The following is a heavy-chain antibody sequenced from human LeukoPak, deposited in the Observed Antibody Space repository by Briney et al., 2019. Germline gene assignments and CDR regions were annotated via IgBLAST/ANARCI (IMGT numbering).Heavy chain of an antibody. CDR3: ARVSYSSGWHPFDY. J-gene: IGHJ4*02. CDR2: IYHSGST. D-gene: IGHD6-19*01. Sequence: PSETLSLTCTVSGYSISNDYYWGWIRQPPGKGLEWIGSIYHSGSTYYNPSLKSRVTISVDTSKNQFSLKLSSVTAADTAVYYCARVSYSSGWHPFDYWGQGTLVTVSS. CDR1: GYSISNDYY. V-gene: IGHV4-38-2*02.